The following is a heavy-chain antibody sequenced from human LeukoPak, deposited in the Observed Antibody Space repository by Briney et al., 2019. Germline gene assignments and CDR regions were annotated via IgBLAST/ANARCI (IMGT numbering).Heavy chain of an antibody. V-gene: IGHV3-7*01. J-gene: IGHJ4*02. D-gene: IGHD2-2*01. CDR3: ARTGYCSSISCPGLDY. CDR2: IKQDGSEK. CDR1: GFTFSSYW. Sequence: GGSLRLSCAASGFTFSSYWMSWVRQAPGKGLEWVANIKQDGSEKYYVDSVKGRFTISRDNAKNSLYLQMNSLRAEDTAVYYCARTGYCSSISCPGLDYWGQGTLVTVSS.